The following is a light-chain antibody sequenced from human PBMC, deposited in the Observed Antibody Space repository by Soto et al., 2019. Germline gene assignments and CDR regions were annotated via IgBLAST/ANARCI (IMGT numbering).Light chain of an antibody. Sequence: QSALTQPASVSGSPGQSNTISCTGTSNDIGGYKYVSWYQQHPGKAPKLMIYDVTARPSGVSNRFSGSKSGNTASLTISGLQPEDEADYYCSSCTGSSTHVTFGGGTKLTVL. CDR2: DVT. CDR1: SNDIGGYKY. CDR3: SSCTGSSTHVT. J-gene: IGLJ2*01. V-gene: IGLV2-14*03.